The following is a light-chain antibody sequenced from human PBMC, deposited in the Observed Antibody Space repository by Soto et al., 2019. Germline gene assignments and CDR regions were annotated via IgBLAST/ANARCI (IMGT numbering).Light chain of an antibody. V-gene: IGKV1-39*01. Sequence: DIQMTQSPSSLSASVGDRVTITCRASQSISSYLNWYQQKPGKAPKLLIYAASSLQSGVPSRFSGSGSGTDFTLTISSLQPEDFATYYCQESYSTPETFSQGTK. CDR1: QSISSY. CDR2: AAS. CDR3: QESYSTPET. J-gene: IGKJ1*01.